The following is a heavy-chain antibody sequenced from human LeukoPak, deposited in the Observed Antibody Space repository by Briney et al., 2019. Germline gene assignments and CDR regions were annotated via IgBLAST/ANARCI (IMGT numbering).Heavy chain of an antibody. CDR1: GGSFSGYY. CDR3: ARGGGYCSGGSCYWDSYYFDY. CDR2: INHSGST. V-gene: IGHV4-34*01. D-gene: IGHD2-15*01. Sequence: PSETLSLTCAVYGGSFSGYYWSWIRQPPGKGLEWIGEINHSGSTNYNPSLKSRVTISVDTSKNQFSLKLSSVTAADTAVYYCARGGGYCSGGSCYWDSYYFDYWGQGTLVTVSS. J-gene: IGHJ4*02.